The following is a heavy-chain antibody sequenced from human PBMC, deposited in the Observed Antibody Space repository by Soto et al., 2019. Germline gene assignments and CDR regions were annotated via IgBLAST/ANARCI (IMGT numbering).Heavy chain of an antibody. CDR1: GYTFTSYY. J-gene: IGHJ6*02. CDR3: ARVQREPQWLVAQWSGGMDV. Sequence: QVQLVQSGAEVKKPGASVKVSCKASGYTFTSYYMHWVRQAPGQGLEWMGIINPSGGSTSYAQKFQGRVTMTRDTSTSTVYMELSSLRSEDMAVYYCARVQREPQWLVAQWSGGMDVWGQGTTVTVSS. D-gene: IGHD6-19*01. V-gene: IGHV1-46*01. CDR2: INPSGGST.